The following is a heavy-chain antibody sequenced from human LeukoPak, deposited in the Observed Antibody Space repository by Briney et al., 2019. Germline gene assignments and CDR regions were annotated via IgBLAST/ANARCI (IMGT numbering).Heavy chain of an antibody. Sequence: GGSLRLSCAASGFTFSSYDMHWVRQATGKGLEWVSAIGTAGDTYYPGSVKGRFTVSRENAKNSLYLQMNSLRAGDTAVYYCARGRGSYCSGGSCYSGYFDYWGQGTLSPSPQ. D-gene: IGHD2-15*01. CDR3: ARGRGSYCSGGSCYSGYFDY. V-gene: IGHV3-13*01. CDR2: IGTAGDT. CDR1: GFTFSSYD. J-gene: IGHJ4*02.